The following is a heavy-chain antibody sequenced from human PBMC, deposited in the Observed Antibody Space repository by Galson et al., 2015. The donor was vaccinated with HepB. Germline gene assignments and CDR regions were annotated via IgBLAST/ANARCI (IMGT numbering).Heavy chain of an antibody. CDR3: AKDRRYSYGTSFDY. Sequence: SLRLSCAASGFTFSNYAMVWVRQAPGKGLEWVSAIGGSGINTYYADSVKGRFTISRDNSKNTLHLQMNSLRAEDSAVYYCAKDRRYSYGTSFDYWGQGTLVTVSS. V-gene: IGHV3-23*01. D-gene: IGHD5-18*01. CDR1: GFTFSNYA. CDR2: IGGSGINT. J-gene: IGHJ4*02.